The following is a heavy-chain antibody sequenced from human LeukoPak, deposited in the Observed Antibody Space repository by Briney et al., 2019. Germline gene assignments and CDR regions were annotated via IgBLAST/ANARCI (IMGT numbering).Heavy chain of an antibody. CDR3: ARTGVIVGADY. CDR1: GYTFTSYG. J-gene: IGHJ4*02. D-gene: IGHD1-26*01. V-gene: IGHV1-18*01. CDR2: ISAYNGNT. Sequence: ASVKVSCKASGYTFTSYGISWVRQAPGQGLEWMGWISAYNGNTNYAQKFQGRVTMTRNTSVSTAYMELSSLRSEDTAVYYCARTGVIVGADYWGQGTLVTVSS.